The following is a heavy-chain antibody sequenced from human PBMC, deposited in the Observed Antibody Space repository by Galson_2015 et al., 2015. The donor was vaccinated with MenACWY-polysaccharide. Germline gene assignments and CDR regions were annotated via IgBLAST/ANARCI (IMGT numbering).Heavy chain of an antibody. Sequence: SLRLSCADSGFTFSSYAINWVRQAPGKGLEWVAGISSSGGSTQFAGSVKGRFTLSRDSSKNTVYLQMNSLRAEDTAVYYCAAGYFRYDYWGQGTPVTVSS. CDR1: GFTFSSYA. D-gene: IGHD2-15*01. CDR2: ISSSGGST. CDR3: AAGYFRYDY. J-gene: IGHJ4*02. V-gene: IGHV3-23*01.